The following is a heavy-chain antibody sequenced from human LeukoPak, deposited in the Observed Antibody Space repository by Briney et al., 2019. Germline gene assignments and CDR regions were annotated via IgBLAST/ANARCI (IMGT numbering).Heavy chain of an antibody. CDR3: ARGVAENYYFDY. Sequence: PGGSLRLSCAASGFVFNSYSMNWVRQAPGKGLEWVSYISGSSSSTIYYADSVKGRFTISRDNSKNTLYLQMNSLRAEDTAVYYCARGVAENYYFDYWGQGTLVTVSS. J-gene: IGHJ4*02. CDR2: ISGSSSSTI. V-gene: IGHV3-48*01. D-gene: IGHD1-14*01. CDR1: GFVFNSYS.